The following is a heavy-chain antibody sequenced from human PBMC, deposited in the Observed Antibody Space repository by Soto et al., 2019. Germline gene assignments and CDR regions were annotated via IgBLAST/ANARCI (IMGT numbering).Heavy chain of an antibody. Sequence: GGYLRLSCVASGFSIDSYAMHWVRLAPGKGLEWVSGIDWNSGSIGYADSVKGRSTISRDNAKNSLYLQVNSLRSEDTALYYCAKASNDFWSCYYKGWFDLWGQATQVTVSS. V-gene: IGHV3-9*01. CDR2: IDWNSGSI. CDR3: AKASNDFWSCYYKGWFDL. CDR1: GFSIDSYA. D-gene: IGHD3-3*01. J-gene: IGHJ5*02.